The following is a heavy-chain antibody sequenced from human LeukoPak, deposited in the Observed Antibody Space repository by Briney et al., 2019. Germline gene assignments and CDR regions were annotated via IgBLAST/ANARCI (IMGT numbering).Heavy chain of an antibody. Sequence: PSETLSLTCTVSGGSINTFYWSWIRQPAGKGLEWIGRIDSGGSTNYNPSLKSRVTMSIDTSKNQFSLRLSSLTAADTALYYCARDPYGAYDYWGQGTLVTVSS. CDR2: IDSGGST. CDR3: ARDPYGAYDY. D-gene: IGHD4/OR15-4a*01. V-gene: IGHV4-4*07. J-gene: IGHJ4*02. CDR1: GGSINTFY.